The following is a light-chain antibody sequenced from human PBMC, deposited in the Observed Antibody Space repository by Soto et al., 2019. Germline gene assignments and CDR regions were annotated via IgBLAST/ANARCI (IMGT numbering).Light chain of an antibody. CDR3: GSWDSSLRAYV. J-gene: IGLJ1*01. CDR2: DDN. Sequence: QSVLTHPPSVSSAPGHKVTISCSGSSSNIGGNSVSWYQQLPGTAPKLLIYDDNKRPSGIPDRFSGSKSGTSATLGITGFQTGDAADYYCGSWDSSLRAYVFGTGTTSPS. V-gene: IGLV1-51*01. CDR1: SSNIGGNS.